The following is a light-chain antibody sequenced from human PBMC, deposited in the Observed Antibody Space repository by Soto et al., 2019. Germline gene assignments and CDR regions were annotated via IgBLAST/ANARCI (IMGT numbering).Light chain of an antibody. CDR3: LHDYDYPRT. Sequence: AIQMTQSPSSLSASVGDRVTITCRASQGIRDELGWYQQKAGKAPNLLISAASRLQSGVPSRFSGRGSGTDFTLTISSLQPEDSETYYCLHDYDYPRTFGQGTKVDIK. J-gene: IGKJ1*01. CDR2: AAS. V-gene: IGKV1-6*01. CDR1: QGIRDE.